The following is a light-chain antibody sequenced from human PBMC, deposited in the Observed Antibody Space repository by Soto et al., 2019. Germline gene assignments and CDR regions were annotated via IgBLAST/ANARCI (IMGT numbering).Light chain of an antibody. J-gene: IGKJ5*01. CDR1: QSVSSSY. Sequence: EVGLTQSPVTVSWSDRERTTLSCCAIQSVSSSYLACYQQKPGQAPRLLIYGAASRATGSAATFSGGGSGTDFTLPIDNLEPADFAIYYCQQRSNWPPITFGQGTRLEIK. V-gene: IGKV3D-20*02. CDR2: GAA. CDR3: QQRSNWPPIT.